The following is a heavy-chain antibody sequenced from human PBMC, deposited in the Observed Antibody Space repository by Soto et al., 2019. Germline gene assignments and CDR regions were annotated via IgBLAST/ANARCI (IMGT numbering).Heavy chain of an antibody. CDR2: IDPTDSST. CDR3: ARHYVARGRHGMDV. Sequence: EVLLVQSGTEVKKPGQSLRISCQGSGYTFTSYWITWVRQLPGKGLEWMGRIDPTDSSTKYSPSFQGHVTISADNSVSTVYLQWSSLKASDTAMYYCARHYVARGRHGMDVWGQGTTVIVSS. J-gene: IGHJ6*02. CDR1: GYTFTSYW. V-gene: IGHV5-10-1*03. D-gene: IGHD3-16*01.